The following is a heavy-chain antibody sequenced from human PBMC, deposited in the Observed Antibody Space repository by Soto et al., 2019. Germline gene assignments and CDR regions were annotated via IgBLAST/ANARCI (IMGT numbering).Heavy chain of an antibody. J-gene: IGHJ4*02. CDR1: GGSFSGYY. CDR3: ARERRYSGSYVDY. CDR2: INHSGST. D-gene: IGHD1-26*01. V-gene: IGHV4-34*01. Sequence: SETLSLTYAVYGGSFSGYYWSWIRQPPGKGLEWIGEINHSGSTNYNPSLKSRVTISVDTSKNQFSLKLSSVTAADTAVYYCARERRYSGSYVDYWGQGTLVTVAS.